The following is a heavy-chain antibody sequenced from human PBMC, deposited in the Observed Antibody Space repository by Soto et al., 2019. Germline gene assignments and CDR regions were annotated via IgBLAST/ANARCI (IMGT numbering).Heavy chain of an antibody. CDR1: LGTFSIYS. CDR2: IIPIFGTA. D-gene: IGHD2-15*01. V-gene: IGHV1-69*13. Sequence: SSVKFACDGSLGTFSIYSISGVRQAPGQWLEFMGGIIPIFGTANYAQKFQGRVTITADESTSTAYMELSSLRSEDTAVYYCASQDSALDYWGQGTLVTVSS. J-gene: IGHJ4*02. CDR3: ASQDSALDY.